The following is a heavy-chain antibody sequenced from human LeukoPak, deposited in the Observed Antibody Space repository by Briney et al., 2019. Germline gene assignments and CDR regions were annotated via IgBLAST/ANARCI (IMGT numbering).Heavy chain of an antibody. CDR1: GGTFSSYA. CDR3: ARARGITMVRGVIGYYGMDV. J-gene: IGHJ6*04. CDR2: IIPIFGTA. Sequence: SLKVSCKASGGTFSSYAISWVRQAPGQGLEWMGGIIPIFGTANYAQKFQGRVTITADESTSTAYMELSSLRSEDTAVYYCARARGITMVRGVIGYYGMDVWGKGTTVTVSS. D-gene: IGHD3-10*01. V-gene: IGHV1-69*01.